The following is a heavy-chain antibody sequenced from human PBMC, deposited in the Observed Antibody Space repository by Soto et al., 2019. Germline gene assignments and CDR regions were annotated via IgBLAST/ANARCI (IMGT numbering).Heavy chain of an antibody. D-gene: IGHD6-6*01. CDR3: ARRMSTSFSFDY. V-gene: IGHV4-59*01. J-gene: IGHJ4*02. CDR2: IYNTVST. Sequence: WTWLRQPPGKGLEWIGYIYNTVSTSYNPSLKSRVTISAHTSRNQFSLMLSSVTAADTAVYYCARRMSTSFSFDYWGQGTLVTVSS.